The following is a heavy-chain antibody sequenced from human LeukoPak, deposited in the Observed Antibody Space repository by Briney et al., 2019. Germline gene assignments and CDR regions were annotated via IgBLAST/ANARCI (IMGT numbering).Heavy chain of an antibody. CDR3: ASTLVNRDSSGPFGY. V-gene: IGHV1-18*01. CDR2: ISAYNGNT. CDR1: GYTFTSYG. J-gene: IGHJ4*02. D-gene: IGHD6-19*01. Sequence: EASVKVSCKASGYTFTSYGMHWVRQAPGQGLEWMGWISAYNGNTNYAQKLQGRVTMTTDTSTSTAYMELRSLRSDDTAVYYCASTLVNRDSSGPFGYWGQGTLVTVSS.